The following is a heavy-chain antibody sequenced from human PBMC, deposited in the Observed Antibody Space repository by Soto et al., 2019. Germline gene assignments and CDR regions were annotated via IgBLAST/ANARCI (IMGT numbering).Heavy chain of an antibody. CDR1: GGSIYTYY. CDR3: APLSVSLSGPYGIHV. V-gene: IGHV4-59*01. Sequence: SETLSLTCTVSGGSIYTYYWNWIRQSPGKGLEWIGYISDGGSTNYNPALKSRITMSVDTSKKQVSLKLSSVSAPDAAVYYCAPLSVSLSGPYGIHVWGQGTTVTVSS. D-gene: IGHD2-15*01. J-gene: IGHJ6*02. CDR2: ISDGGST.